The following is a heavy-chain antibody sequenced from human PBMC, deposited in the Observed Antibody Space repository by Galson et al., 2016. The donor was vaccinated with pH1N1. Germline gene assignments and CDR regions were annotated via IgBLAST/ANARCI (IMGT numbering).Heavy chain of an antibody. CDR3: ARSPRAWNFPDSYNCMDV. J-gene: IGHJ6*03. CDR1: GDSVSTNSAA. Sequence: CAISGDSVSTNSAAWNWIRQSPSRGLEWLGGTYYRSKSYNDYALSVKGRITINPDTSKNQFSLQLNSVTPEDTAVYYCARSPRAWNFPDSYNCMDVWGKGTTVTVSS. V-gene: IGHV6-1*01. CDR2: TYYRSKSYN. D-gene: IGHD1-7*01.